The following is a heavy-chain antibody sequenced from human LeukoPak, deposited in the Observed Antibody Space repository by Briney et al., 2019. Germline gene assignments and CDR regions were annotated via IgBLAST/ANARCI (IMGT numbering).Heavy chain of an antibody. CDR3: ARQGVYGDYSDY. Sequence: SETLSLTCTVSGGSIGSYYWSWIRQPPGKGLEWIGYIYYSGSTNYNPSLKSRVTISVDTSKNQFSLKLSSVTAADTAVYYCARQGVYGDYSDYWGQGTLVTVSS. V-gene: IGHV4-59*08. CDR2: IYYSGST. J-gene: IGHJ4*02. D-gene: IGHD4-17*01. CDR1: GGSIGSYY.